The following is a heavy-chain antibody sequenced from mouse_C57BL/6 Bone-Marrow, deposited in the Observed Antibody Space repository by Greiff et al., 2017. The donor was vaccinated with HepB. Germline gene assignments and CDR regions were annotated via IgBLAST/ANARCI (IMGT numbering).Heavy chain of an antibody. V-gene: IGHV1-15*01. CDR1: GYTFTDYE. J-gene: IGHJ3*01. CDR2: IDPETGGT. CDR3: TRSDDGYYRYWFAY. D-gene: IGHD2-3*01. Sequence: VQLQQSGAELVRPGASVKLSCKASGYTFTDYEMHWVKQTPVHGLEWIGAIDPETGGTAYNQKFKGKAILTADKSSSTAYMELRSLTSEDSAVYYCTRSDDGYYRYWFAYWGQGTLVTVSA.